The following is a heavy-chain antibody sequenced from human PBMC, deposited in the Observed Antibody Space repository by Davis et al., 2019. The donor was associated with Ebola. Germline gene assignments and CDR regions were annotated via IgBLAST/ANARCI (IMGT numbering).Heavy chain of an antibody. D-gene: IGHD6-13*01. CDR1: GFTFSIYG. J-gene: IGHJ4*02. CDR2: ISSSSSYI. CDR3: AKVGIAGEFDY. Sequence: PGGSLRLSCAASGFTFSIYGMNWVRQAPGKGLEWVSSISSSSSYIYQADSVKGRFTISRDNAKNSLYLQMNSLRAEDTALYYCAKVGIAGEFDYWGQGTLVTVSS. V-gene: IGHV3-21*04.